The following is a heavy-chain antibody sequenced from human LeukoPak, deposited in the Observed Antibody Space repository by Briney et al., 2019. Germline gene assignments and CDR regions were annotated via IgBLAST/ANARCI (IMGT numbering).Heavy chain of an antibody. CDR2: ISGYNGNT. D-gene: IGHD5-18*01. J-gene: IGHJ4*02. V-gene: IGHV1-18*01. CDR3: ARGPWIQLLDY. Sequence: ASVKVSCKASGYIFTSYSISWVRQAPRQGLEWMGWISGYNGNTNYAQKLQGRVTMTTDTSTSTAYMELRTLRSDDTAVYYCARGPWIQLLDYWGQGTLVTVSS. CDR1: GYIFTSYS.